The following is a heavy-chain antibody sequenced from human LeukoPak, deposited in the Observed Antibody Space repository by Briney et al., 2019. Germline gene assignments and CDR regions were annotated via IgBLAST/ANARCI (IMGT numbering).Heavy chain of an antibody. CDR2: MNPNSGNT. CDR3: ARGGYRSEYFRH. V-gene: IGHV1-8*03. Sequence: APLKVSCKASGYTFTSYDINWVRQATGQGLEWMGWMNPNSGNTGYAQKFQGRVTITRNTSISTAYMELSSLRSEDTAVYYCARGGYRSEYFRHWGQGTLVTVSS. J-gene: IGHJ1*01. D-gene: IGHD5-18*01. CDR1: GYTFTSYD.